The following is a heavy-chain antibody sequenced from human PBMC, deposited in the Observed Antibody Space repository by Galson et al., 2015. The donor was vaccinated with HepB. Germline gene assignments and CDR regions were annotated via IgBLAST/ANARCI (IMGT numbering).Heavy chain of an antibody. CDR2: ISGSTTYT. J-gene: IGHJ4*02. CDR3: ARVADADYGDHSHFDS. D-gene: IGHD4-17*01. V-gene: IGHV3-11*06. Sequence: SLRLSCAASGFIFNNAWMNWVRQAPGKGLEWVSYISGSTTYTNYAGSMKGRFTISRDNAKNSLSLQMNSLRAEDTAVYYCARVADADYGDHSHFDSWGQGTLVTVSS. CDR1: GFIFNNAW.